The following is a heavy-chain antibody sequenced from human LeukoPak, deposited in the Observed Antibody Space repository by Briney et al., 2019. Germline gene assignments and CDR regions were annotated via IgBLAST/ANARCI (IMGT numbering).Heavy chain of an antibody. V-gene: IGHV4-39*07. Sequence: SETLSLTCTVSGGSISSSSYYWGWIRQPPGKGLEWIGSIYYSGSTYYNPSLKSRVTISVDTSKNQFSLKLSSVTAADTAVYYCARDIGYCSSTSCYSLHFDYWGQGTLVTASS. CDR2: IYYSGST. D-gene: IGHD2-2*01. CDR1: GGSISSSSYY. CDR3: ARDIGYCSSTSCYSLHFDY. J-gene: IGHJ4*02.